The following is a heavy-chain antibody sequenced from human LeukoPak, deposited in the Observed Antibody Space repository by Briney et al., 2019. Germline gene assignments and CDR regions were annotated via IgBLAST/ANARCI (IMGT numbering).Heavy chain of an antibody. CDR3: ATSRHFDI. V-gene: IGHV3-43*02. J-gene: IGHJ3*02. Sequence: QTGGSLRLSCAASGFTFDDYAMHWVRQAPGKGLEWVSLISGDGGSTYYADSVKGRFTISRDNSKNSLYLQMNSLRTEATALYYCATSRHFDIWSQGTILTVSS. CDR1: GFTFDDYA. CDR2: ISGDGGST. D-gene: IGHD6-6*01.